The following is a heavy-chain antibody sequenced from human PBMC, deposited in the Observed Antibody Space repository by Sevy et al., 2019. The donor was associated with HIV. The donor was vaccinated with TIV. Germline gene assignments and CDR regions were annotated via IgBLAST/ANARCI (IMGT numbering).Heavy chain of an antibody. CDR3: ARGPSRITIFGVVTHSYYYGMDV. J-gene: IGHJ6*02. D-gene: IGHD3-3*01. Sequence: SETLSLTCAVYGGSFSGYYWSWIRQPPGKGLEWIGEINHSGSTNYNPSLKSRVTISVDTSKNQFSLKLSSVTAADTAVYYCARGPSRITIFGVVTHSYYYGMDVWGQGTTVTVSS. V-gene: IGHV4-34*01. CDR1: GGSFSGYY. CDR2: INHSGST.